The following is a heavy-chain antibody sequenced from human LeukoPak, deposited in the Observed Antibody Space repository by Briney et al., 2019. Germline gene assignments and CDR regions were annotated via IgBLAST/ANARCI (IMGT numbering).Heavy chain of an antibody. J-gene: IGHJ6*03. D-gene: IGHD3-3*01. CDR3: ARDPGYYDFWSGYYYMDV. V-gene: IGHV1-69*04. CDR1: GGTFSSYA. CDR2: IIPILGIA. Sequence: GSSVKVSCKASGGTFSSYAISWVRQAPGQGLEWMGRIIPILGIANYAQKFQGRVTITADKSTSTAYMELSSLRSEDTAVYYCARDPGYYDFWSGYYYMDVWGKGTTVTVSS.